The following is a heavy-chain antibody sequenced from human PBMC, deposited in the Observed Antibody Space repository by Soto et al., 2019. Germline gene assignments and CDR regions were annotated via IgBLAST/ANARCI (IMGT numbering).Heavy chain of an antibody. D-gene: IGHD2-2*01. Sequence: GASVKVSCKASGYTFTSYGISWVRQAPGQGLEWMGWISAYNGNTNYAQKLQGRVTMTTDTSTSTAYMELRSLRSDDTAVCYCARDYGRCSSTSCYAETDYWGQGTLVTVSS. V-gene: IGHV1-18*01. CDR3: ARDYGRCSSTSCYAETDY. CDR1: GYTFTSYG. J-gene: IGHJ4*02. CDR2: ISAYNGNT.